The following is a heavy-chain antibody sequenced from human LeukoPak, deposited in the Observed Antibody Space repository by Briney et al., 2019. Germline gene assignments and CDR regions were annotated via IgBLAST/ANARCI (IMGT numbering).Heavy chain of an antibody. CDR2: INHSGST. D-gene: IGHD6-19*01. V-gene: IGHV4-34*01. CDR3: ARGRGIAVAVGNWFDP. Sequence: SETLSLTCAVYGGSFSGYYWSWIRQPPGKGLEWIGEINHSGSTNYNPSLKSRVTISVDTSKNQFSLKLSSVTAADTAVYYCARGRGIAVAVGNWFDPWGQGTLVTVSS. CDR1: GGSFSGYY. J-gene: IGHJ5*02.